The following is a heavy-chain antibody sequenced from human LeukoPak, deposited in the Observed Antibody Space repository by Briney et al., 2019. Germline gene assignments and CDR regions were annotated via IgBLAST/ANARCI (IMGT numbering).Heavy chain of an antibody. Sequence: PGGSLRLSCAASGFTFSTYWMTWVRQAPGKGLEWVAVISYDGSNKYYADSVKGRFTISRDNSKNTLYLQMNSLRAEDTAVYYCARANSLQLWYYLFDYWGQGTLVTVSS. D-gene: IGHD5-18*01. CDR3: ARANSLQLWYYLFDY. CDR2: ISYDGSNK. J-gene: IGHJ4*02. V-gene: IGHV3-30*03. CDR1: GFTFSTYW.